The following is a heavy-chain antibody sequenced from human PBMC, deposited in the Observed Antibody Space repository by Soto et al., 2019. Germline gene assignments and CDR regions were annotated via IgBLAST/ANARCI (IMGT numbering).Heavy chain of an antibody. CDR2: ISSTTNYI. CDR1: GFTFTRYS. Sequence: GGSLRLSCAASGFTFTRYSMNWVRQAPGKGLEWVSSISSTTNYIYYGDSMKGRFTIPRDNAKNSLYLEMNSLRAEDTAVYYCARESEDLTSNFDYWGQGTLVTVSS. V-gene: IGHV3-21*06. J-gene: IGHJ4*02. CDR3: ARESEDLTSNFDY.